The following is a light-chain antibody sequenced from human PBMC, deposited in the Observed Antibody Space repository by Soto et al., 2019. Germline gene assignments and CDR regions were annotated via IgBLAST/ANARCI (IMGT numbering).Light chain of an antibody. J-gene: IGLJ1*01. V-gene: IGLV2-11*01. CDR2: DVS. Sequence: QSALTQPRSVSGSPGQSVTISCTGTSSDVGGYNYVSWYQQHPGKAPKLMIYDVSKRPSGAPDRFSGSKSGNTASLTISGLQAEDDADYYCCSYAGSYTHVFGTGTKLTVL. CDR3: CSYAGSYTHV. CDR1: SSDVGGYNY.